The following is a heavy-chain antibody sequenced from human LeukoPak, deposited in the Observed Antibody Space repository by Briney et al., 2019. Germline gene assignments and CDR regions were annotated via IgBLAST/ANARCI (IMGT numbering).Heavy chain of an antibody. CDR1: GGSISSGGYY. V-gene: IGHV4-31*03. J-gene: IGHJ3*02. CDR2: IYYSGST. Sequence: PSETLSLTCTVSGGSISSGGYYWSWIRQHPGKGLEWIGYIYYSGSTYYNPSLKSRVTISVDTSKNQFSPKLSSVTAADTAVYYCARAPSRDDAFDIWGQGTMVTVSS. CDR3: ARAPSRDDAFDI.